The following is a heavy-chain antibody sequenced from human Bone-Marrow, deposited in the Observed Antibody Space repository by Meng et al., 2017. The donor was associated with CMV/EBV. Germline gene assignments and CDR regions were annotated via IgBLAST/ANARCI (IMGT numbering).Heavy chain of an antibody. D-gene: IGHD6-13*01. CDR2: ISSSSSYI. J-gene: IGHJ4*02. V-gene: IGHV3-21*01. Sequence: GESLKISCAASGFTFSSYSMNWVRQAPGKGLEWVSSISSSSSYIYYADSVKGRFTISRDNAKNSLYLQMNSLRAEDTAVYYWARDLGPGGIAAAGRSVYWGQGTLVTVSS. CDR3: ARDLGPGGIAAAGRSVY. CDR1: GFTFSSYS.